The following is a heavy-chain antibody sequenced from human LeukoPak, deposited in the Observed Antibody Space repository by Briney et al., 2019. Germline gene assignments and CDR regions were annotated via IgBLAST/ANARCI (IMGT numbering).Heavy chain of an antibody. D-gene: IGHD3-10*01. CDR1: GYSFTSYW. Sequence: GESLKISCKGSGYSFTSYWIGWVRQMPGKGLEWMGIVYPGDSDTRYSPSFQGQVTISADKSISTAYLQWSSLKASDTAMYDRARTPRFGKDNWIDPGGQGSLVTVSS. CDR3: ARTPRFGKDNWIDP. J-gene: IGHJ5*02. CDR2: VYPGDSDT. V-gene: IGHV5-51*01.